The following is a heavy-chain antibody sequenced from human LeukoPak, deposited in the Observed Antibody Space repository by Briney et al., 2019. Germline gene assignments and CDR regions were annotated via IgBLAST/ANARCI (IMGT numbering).Heavy chain of an antibody. CDR1: GFIFSTYG. D-gene: IGHD1-26*01. J-gene: IGHJ6*03. V-gene: IGHV3-30*02. CDR2: IRNDGSDK. CDR3: ASSGSYRVPYYYYMDV. Sequence: GGSLRLSCAASGFIFSTYGMHWVRQAPGKGLEWVAFIRNDGSDKYYAVSVKGRFTISRDNSKNTLYLQMNSLRAEDTALYYCASSGSYRVPYYYYMDVWGKGTTVTISS.